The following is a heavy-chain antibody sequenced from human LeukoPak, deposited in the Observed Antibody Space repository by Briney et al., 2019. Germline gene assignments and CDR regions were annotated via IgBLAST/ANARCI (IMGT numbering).Heavy chain of an antibody. CDR2: ISGSSSYI. Sequence: GGSLRLSCAASGFTFSSYEMNWVRQAPGKGLGWVSSISGSSSYIYYADSMKGRFTISRDNSRNSLYLQMNSLRAEDTAVYYCAKKGVPAATTDAFDIWGQGTMVTVSS. CDR3: AKKGVPAATTDAFDI. CDR1: GFTFSSYE. J-gene: IGHJ3*02. V-gene: IGHV3-21*04. D-gene: IGHD2-2*01.